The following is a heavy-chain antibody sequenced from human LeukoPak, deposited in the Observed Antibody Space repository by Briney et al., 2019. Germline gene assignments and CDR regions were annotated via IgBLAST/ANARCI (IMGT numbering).Heavy chain of an antibody. CDR1: GGSINTYY. CDR3: ARQGWIVGATVPDY. J-gene: IGHJ4*02. D-gene: IGHD1-26*01. V-gene: IGHV4-59*08. Sequence: PSETLSLTCTVSGGSINTYYWSWIRQPPGKGLEWIGYIYYSGSTNYNPSLKSRVTMSVDTSKNQFSLNLNSVTAADTAVYYCARQGWIVGATVPDYWGQGTLVTVSS. CDR2: IYYSGST.